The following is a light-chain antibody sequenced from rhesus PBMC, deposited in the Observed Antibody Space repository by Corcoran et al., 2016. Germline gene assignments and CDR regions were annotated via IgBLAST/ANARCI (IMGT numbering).Light chain of an antibody. CDR3: QHGYGTPFT. CDR2: KAS. J-gene: IGKJ3*01. CDR1: ENVNNY. V-gene: IGKV1-74*01. Sequence: DIQMTQSPSSLSASVGDRVTITCRASENVNNYLNWSQQKPGKAPKLLNYKASTLQSGVPSRFSGSGSGTDYTFTISRLQPEDVATYYCQHGYGTPFTFGPGTKLDIK.